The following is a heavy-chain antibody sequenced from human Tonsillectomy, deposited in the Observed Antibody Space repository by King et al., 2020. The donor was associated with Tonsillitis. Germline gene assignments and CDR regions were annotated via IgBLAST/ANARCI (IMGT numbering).Heavy chain of an antibody. V-gene: IGHV4-59*12. CDR3: ARDGGSGWNVIYY. D-gene: IGHD6-19*01. Sequence: QLQESGPGLVKPSETLSLTCTVSGGSISSYYWSWIRQPPGKGLEWIGYIYYSGSTNYNPSLKSRVTISVDTSKNQFSLKLSSVTAADTAVYYCARDGGSGWNVIYYWGQGTLVTVSS. J-gene: IGHJ4*02. CDR1: GGSISSYY. CDR2: IYYSGST.